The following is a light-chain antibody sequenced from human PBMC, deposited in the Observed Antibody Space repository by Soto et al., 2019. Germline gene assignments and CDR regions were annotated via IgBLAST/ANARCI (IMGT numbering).Light chain of an antibody. Sequence: QPVLTQSPSASASLGASVKLTCTLSSGHSSYAIAWHQQQPEKGPRYLMKLSSDGSHSKGDGIPDRFSGSNSGAERYLTISSLQSEDEADYYCQTWDIGARVVFGGGTKLTVL. CDR3: QTWDIGARVV. CDR2: LSSDGSH. V-gene: IGLV4-69*01. CDR1: SGHSSYA. J-gene: IGLJ2*01.